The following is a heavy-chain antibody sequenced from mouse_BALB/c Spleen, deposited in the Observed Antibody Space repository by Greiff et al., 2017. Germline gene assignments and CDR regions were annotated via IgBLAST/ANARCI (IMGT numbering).Heavy chain of an antibody. CDR1: GYTFSSYW. Sequence: VQLKESGAELMKPGASVKISCKATGYTFSSYWIEWVKQRPGHGLEWIGEILPGSGSTNYNEKFKGKATFTADTSSNTAYMQLSSLTSEDSAVYYCAREKYGNYDDYAMDYWGQGTSVTVSS. J-gene: IGHJ4*01. D-gene: IGHD2-10*02. V-gene: IGHV1-9*01. CDR3: AREKYGNYDDYAMDY. CDR2: ILPGSGST.